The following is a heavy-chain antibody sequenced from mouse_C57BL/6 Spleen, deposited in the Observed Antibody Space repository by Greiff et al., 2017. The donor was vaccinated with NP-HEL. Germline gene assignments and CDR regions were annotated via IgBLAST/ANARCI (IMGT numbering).Heavy chain of an antibody. Sequence: QVQLQQPGAELVMPGASVKLSCKASGYTFTSYWMHWVKQRPGQGLEWIGEIDPSDSYTNYTQKFKGKSTLTVDKSSSTVYMQLSSLKSEDSAVYYCARVGGDFDVWGTGTTVTVSS. CDR3: ARVGGDFDV. CDR2: IDPSDSYT. CDR1: GYTFTSYW. V-gene: IGHV1-69*01. J-gene: IGHJ1*03.